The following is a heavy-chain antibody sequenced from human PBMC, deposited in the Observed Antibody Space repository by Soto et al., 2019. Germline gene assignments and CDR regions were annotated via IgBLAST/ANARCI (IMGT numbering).Heavy chain of an antibody. CDR3: AHLVVAWITYYFDS. J-gene: IGHJ4*02. CDR1: GFSLSTSGVG. D-gene: IGHD2-15*01. Sequence: QITLKESSPTLVKPTHTLTLTCTFSGFSLSTSGVGVGWILQPPGKALEWLTFIYWDDDKRNSPFLKSRLTITKDTSKNQVVLTMTNMDPVDTATYYCAHLVVAWITYYFDSWGQGTLVTVSS. CDR2: IYWDDDK. V-gene: IGHV2-5*02.